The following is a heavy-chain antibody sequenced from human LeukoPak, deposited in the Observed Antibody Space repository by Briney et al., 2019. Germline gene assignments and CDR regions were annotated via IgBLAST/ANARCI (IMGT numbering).Heavy chain of an antibody. CDR1: GGSISSYY. D-gene: IGHD3-10*01. CDR2: IYYSGST. V-gene: IGHV4-59*01. Sequence: PSETLSLTCTVSGGSISSYYWSWIRQPPGKGLEGIGYIYYSGSTNYNPSLKSRVTISVDTSKNQFSLKLSSVTAADTAVYYCARSWFGELFSNWYFDLWGRGTLVTVSS. CDR3: ARSWFGELFSNWYFDL. J-gene: IGHJ2*01.